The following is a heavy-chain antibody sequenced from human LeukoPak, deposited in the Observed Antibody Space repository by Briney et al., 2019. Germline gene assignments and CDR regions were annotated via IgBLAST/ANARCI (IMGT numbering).Heavy chain of an antibody. Sequence: PSETLSLTCSVSGGSISTYYWSWIRQPPGKGLEWIGYIYYTGTTNYNPSLRSRVTMSMDTSRNQFSLRLSSVTAADTAVYYCAREDPQTTVPEGMDVWGHGTTVIVSS. CDR2: IYYTGTT. CDR3: AREDPQTTVPEGMDV. D-gene: IGHD4-17*01. CDR1: GGSISTYY. J-gene: IGHJ6*02. V-gene: IGHV4-59*01.